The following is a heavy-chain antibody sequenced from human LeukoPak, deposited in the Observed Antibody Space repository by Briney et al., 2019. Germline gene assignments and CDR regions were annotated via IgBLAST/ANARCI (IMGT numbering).Heavy chain of an antibody. D-gene: IGHD5-12*01. J-gene: IGHJ4*02. CDR1: GGSLSGFY. CDR3: ARERLDIVATIHFDS. V-gene: IGHV4-34*01. CDR2: ISHNGTT. Sequence: SETLSLTCAVNGGSLSGFYWSWIRQPPGKGLEWIGEISHNGTTNYNPSLKSRVTISVDTSKNQVSLKLTSVTAADTAVYYCARERLDIVATIHFDSWGRGTLVTVSS.